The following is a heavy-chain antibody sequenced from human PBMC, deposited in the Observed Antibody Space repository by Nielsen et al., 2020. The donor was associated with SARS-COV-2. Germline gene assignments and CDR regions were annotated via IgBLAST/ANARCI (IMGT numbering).Heavy chain of an antibody. Sequence: SDTLSLTCTVSGGSISSGADSWSCIRQPTGKGLAWIGYITYSGSTYYNPSHKSRVTISVDTSKNQFSLKLSYVTAADTAVYYCARRYSEGFYYGMDVWGQGTTVTVSS. CDR3: ARRYSEGFYYGMDV. D-gene: IGHD1-1*01. CDR1: GGSISSGADS. V-gene: IGHV4-30-4*02. CDR2: ITYSGST. J-gene: IGHJ6*02.